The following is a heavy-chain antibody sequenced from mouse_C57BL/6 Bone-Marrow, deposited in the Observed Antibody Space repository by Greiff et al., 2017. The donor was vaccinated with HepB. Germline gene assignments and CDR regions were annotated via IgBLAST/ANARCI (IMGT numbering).Heavy chain of an antibody. CDR3: AKHNYRWYFDV. V-gene: IGHV2-9*01. Sequence: QVQLKQSGPGLVAPSQSLSITCTVSGFSFTSYGVDWVRQPPGKGLEWLGEICGGGSTNYNSAPMSRLSTSKDNSKSQVFLRMNSLQTDDAAMYYCAKHNYRWYFDVWGTGTTVTVSS. CDR2: ICGGGST. J-gene: IGHJ1*03. CDR1: GFSFTSYG. D-gene: IGHD1-1*01.